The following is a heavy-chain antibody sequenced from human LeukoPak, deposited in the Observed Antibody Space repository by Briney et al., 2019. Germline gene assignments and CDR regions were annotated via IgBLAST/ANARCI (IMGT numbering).Heavy chain of an antibody. V-gene: IGHV3-11*01. CDR1: GFTFSDYY. Sequence: KTGGSLRLSCAASGFTFSDYYMSWIRQAPGKGLEWVSYISSSGSTIYYADSVKGRFTISRDNAKNSLYLQMNSLRAEDTAVYYCARDHTNYCSSTSCRWYYGMDVWGQGTTVTVSS. CDR2: ISSSGSTI. CDR3: ARDHTNYCSSTSCRWYYGMDV. D-gene: IGHD2-2*01. J-gene: IGHJ6*02.